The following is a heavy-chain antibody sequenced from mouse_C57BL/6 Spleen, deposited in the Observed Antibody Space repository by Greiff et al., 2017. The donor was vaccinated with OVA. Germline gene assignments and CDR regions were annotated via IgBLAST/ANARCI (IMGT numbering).Heavy chain of an antibody. CDR1: GYAFTNYL. D-gene: IGHD1-2*01. CDR3: ARSAGALAY. Sequence: VQVVESGAELVRPGTSVKVSCKASGYAFTNYLIEWVKQRPGQGLEWIGVINPGSGGTNYNEKFKGKATLTADKSSSTAYMQLSSLTSEDSAVYFCARSAGALAYWGQGTLVTVSA. J-gene: IGHJ3*01. V-gene: IGHV1-54*01. CDR2: INPGSGGT.